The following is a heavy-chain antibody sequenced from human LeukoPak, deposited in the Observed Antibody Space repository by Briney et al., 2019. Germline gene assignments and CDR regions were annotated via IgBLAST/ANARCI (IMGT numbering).Heavy chain of an antibody. CDR2: ISGSDGRT. V-gene: IGHV3-23*01. CDR1: GFTFSSYA. Sequence: GGSLRPSCAASGFTFSSYAMSWVRQAPGKGLEWVSAISGSDGRTFYADSVKGRFTISRDNSKNTLYLQMNSLRAEDTAVYYCAKVAGAKSAKYWYFDLWGRGTLVTVSS. J-gene: IGHJ2*01. CDR3: AKVAGAKSAKYWYFDL.